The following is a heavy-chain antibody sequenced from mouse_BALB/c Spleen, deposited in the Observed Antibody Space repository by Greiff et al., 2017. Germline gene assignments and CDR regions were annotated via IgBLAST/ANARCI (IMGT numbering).Heavy chain of an antibody. CDR3: TRSHYDYEESGFAY. Sequence: VQLKESGTVLARPGASVKMSCKASGYTFTSYWMHWVKQRPGQGLEWIGAIYPGNSDTSYNQKFKGKAKLTAVTSTSTAYMELSSLTNEDSAVYYCTRSHYDYEESGFAYWGQGTLVTVSA. CDR1: GYTFTSYW. CDR2: IYPGNSDT. J-gene: IGHJ3*01. D-gene: IGHD2-4*01. V-gene: IGHV1-5*01.